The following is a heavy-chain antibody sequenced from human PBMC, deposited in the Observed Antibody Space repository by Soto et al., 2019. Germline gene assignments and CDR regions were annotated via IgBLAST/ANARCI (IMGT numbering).Heavy chain of an antibody. CDR3: ARAKPYGLYYYYGMDV. CDR2: ISYDGSNK. D-gene: IGHD4-17*01. CDR1: GFTFSSYA. Sequence: PGGSLRLSCAASGFTFSSYAMHWVRQAPGKGLEWVAVISYDGSNKYYADSVKGRFTISRDNSKNTLYLQMNSLRAEDTAVYYCARAKPYGLYYYYGMDVWGQGTTVTVSS. J-gene: IGHJ6*02. V-gene: IGHV3-30-3*01.